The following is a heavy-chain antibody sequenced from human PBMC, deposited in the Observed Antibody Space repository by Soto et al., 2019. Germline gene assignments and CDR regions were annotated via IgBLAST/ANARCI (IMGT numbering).Heavy chain of an antibody. Sequence: SETLSLTCTVSGGSISSGDYYWSWIRQPPGKGLEWFGYIYYSGSTYYNPSLKSRVTISVDTSKNQFSLKLGSVTAAETAVYYCAREFYYDSSGYYDYWGQGTLVTVSS. V-gene: IGHV4-30-4*01. J-gene: IGHJ4*02. CDR3: AREFYYDSSGYYDY. CDR2: IYYSGST. CDR1: GGSISSGDYY. D-gene: IGHD3-22*01.